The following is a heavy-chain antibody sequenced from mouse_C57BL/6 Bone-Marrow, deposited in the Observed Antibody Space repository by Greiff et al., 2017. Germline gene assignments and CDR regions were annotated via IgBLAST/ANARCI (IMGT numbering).Heavy chain of an antibody. CDR3: AREAQDYAMDY. CDR1: GYSITSGYY. V-gene: IGHV3-6*01. CDR2: ISYDGSN. J-gene: IGHJ4*01. D-gene: IGHD3-2*02. Sequence: EVKLMESGPGLVKPSQSLSLTCSVTGYSITSGYYWNWIRQFPGNNLEWMGYISYDGSNNYNPSLKNRISITRDTSKNQFFLKLNSVTTEDTATYYCAREAQDYAMDYWGQGTSVTVSS.